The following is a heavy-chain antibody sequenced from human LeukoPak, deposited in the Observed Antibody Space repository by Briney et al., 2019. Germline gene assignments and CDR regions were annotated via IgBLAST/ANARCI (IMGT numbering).Heavy chain of an antibody. CDR2: ISYSGTT. D-gene: IGHD5-18*01. CDR1: SASITSSPYF. Sequence: PSETLSLTCTVSSASITSSPYFWGWIRQSPGEGLEWIGSISYSGTTYYSPSLKSRVTISVDTSKNQFSLKLSSVTAADTAVYYCARVPGYGGYSYMPDYWGQGTLVTVSS. J-gene: IGHJ4*02. CDR3: ARVPGYGGYSYMPDY. V-gene: IGHV4-39*07.